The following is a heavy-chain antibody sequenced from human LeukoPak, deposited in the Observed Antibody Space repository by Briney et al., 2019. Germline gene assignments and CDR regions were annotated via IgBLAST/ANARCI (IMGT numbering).Heavy chain of an antibody. V-gene: IGHV4-38-2*02. CDR1: GDSISSGNY. CDR2: IFHTGST. D-gene: IGHD3-22*01. CDR3: ASQNYYYDSSGYYLYYFDY. Sequence: SETLSLTCTVSGDSISSGNYWGWIRQPPGKGLEWIGSIFHTGSTYFNLSLKSRVTISVDTSKNQFSLRLSSVTAADTAVYYCASQNYYYDSSGYYLYYFDYWGQGTLVTVPS. J-gene: IGHJ4*02.